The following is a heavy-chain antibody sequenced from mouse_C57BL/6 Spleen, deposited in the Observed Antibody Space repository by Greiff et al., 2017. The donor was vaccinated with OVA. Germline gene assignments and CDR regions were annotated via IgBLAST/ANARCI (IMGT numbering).Heavy chain of an antibody. CDR2: ISYSGST. V-gene: IGHV3-1*01. J-gene: IGHJ1*03. Sequence: ESGPGMVKPSQSLSLTCTVTGYSITSGYDWHWIRHFPGNKLEWMGYISYSGSTNYNPSLKSRISITHDTSKNHFFLKLNSVTTEDTATYYCARHYYGSSYWYFDVWGTGTTVTVSS. CDR3: ARHYYGSSYWYFDV. CDR1: GYSITSGYD. D-gene: IGHD1-1*01.